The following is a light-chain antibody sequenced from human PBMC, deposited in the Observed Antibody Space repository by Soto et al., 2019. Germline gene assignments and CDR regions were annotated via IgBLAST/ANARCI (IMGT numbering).Light chain of an antibody. Sequence: QSALTQPPSASGSPGQSVTISCTGTSSDVGGYNYVSWYQQHPGKAPKLMIYEVTKRPPGVPDRFAGSKSGNTASLTVSGLQAEDEADYYCSSYAGSNTWVFGGGTKLTVL. CDR2: EVT. V-gene: IGLV2-8*01. CDR3: SSYAGSNTWV. J-gene: IGLJ3*02. CDR1: SSDVGGYNY.